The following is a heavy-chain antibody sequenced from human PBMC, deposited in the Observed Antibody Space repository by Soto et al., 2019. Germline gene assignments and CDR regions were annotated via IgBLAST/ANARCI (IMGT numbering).Heavy chain of an antibody. CDR1: GGSISSYY. Sequence: QVQLQESGPGLVKPSETLSLTCTVSGGSISSYYWSWIRQPPGKGLEWIGYIYYSGSTNYNPSLKSRVTISVDTSKNQFSLKLSSVTAADTAVYYCARGITGTTYDYWGQGTLVTVSS. D-gene: IGHD1-7*01. V-gene: IGHV4-59*01. CDR3: ARGITGTTYDY. CDR2: IYYSGST. J-gene: IGHJ4*02.